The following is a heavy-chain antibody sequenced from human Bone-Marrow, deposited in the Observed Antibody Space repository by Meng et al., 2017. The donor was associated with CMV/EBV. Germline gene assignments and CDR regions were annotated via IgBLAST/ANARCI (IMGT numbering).Heavy chain of an antibody. V-gene: IGHV3-11*04. CDR1: GFTFSDYY. CDR3: ARVVVPAAILQVYYGMDV. D-gene: IGHD2-2*02. CDR2: ISSSGSTI. Sequence: GGSLRLSCAASGFTFSDYYMSWIRQAPGKGLEWVSYISSSGSTIYYADSVKGRFTISRDNAKNSLYLQMNSLRAEDTAVYYCARVVVPAAILQVYYGMDVWGQGTTVTVSS. J-gene: IGHJ6*02.